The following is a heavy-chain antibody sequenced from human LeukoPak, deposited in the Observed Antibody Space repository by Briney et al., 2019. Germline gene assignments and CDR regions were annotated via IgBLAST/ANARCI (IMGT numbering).Heavy chain of an antibody. J-gene: IGHJ3*02. CDR2: IYSSGST. CDR3: ARDGYCSSTRCSDAFDI. Sequence: SQTLSLTCTVSGGSISSGSYYWSWIRQPAGEGLEWIGRIYSSGSTNYNPSFKSRVTISVDTSKNQFSLKLSSVTAADTAVYYCARDGYCSSTRCSDAFDIWGQGTMVTVSS. CDR1: GGSISSGSYY. D-gene: IGHD2-2*03. V-gene: IGHV4-61*02.